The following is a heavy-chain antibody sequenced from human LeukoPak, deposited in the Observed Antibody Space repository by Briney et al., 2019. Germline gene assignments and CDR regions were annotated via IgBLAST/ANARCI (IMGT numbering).Heavy chain of an antibody. CDR3: ARELMYYFDY. CDR1: GGSISSYY. Sequence: PSETLSLTCTVSGGSISSYYWSWIRQPPGKGLEWIGYIYYSGSTNYNPSLKSRVTISVDTSKNQFSLELSSVTAADTAVYYCARELMYYFDYWGQGTLVTVSS. J-gene: IGHJ4*02. D-gene: IGHD3-16*01. CDR2: IYYSGST. V-gene: IGHV4-59*01.